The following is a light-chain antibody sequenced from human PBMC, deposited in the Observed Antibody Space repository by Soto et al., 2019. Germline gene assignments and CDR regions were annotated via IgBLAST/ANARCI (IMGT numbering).Light chain of an antibody. Sequence: EIVLTQSPGTLSLSPGDRATISCRASQGVTSSYLAWYQQKPEQAPRLLIYGASIRATGTPDRFSGSGSGTDFTLTISRLEPEDFAAYYCQQYDSSPLTFGGGTKLAIK. V-gene: IGKV3-20*01. J-gene: IGKJ4*01. CDR1: QGVTSSY. CDR3: QQYDSSPLT. CDR2: GAS.